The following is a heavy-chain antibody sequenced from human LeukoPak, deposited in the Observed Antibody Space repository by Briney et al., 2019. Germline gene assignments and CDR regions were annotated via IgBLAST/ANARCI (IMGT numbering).Heavy chain of an antibody. CDR1: GFTVSSNY. J-gene: IGHJ3*02. V-gene: IGHV3-66*01. CDR3: AREGPTTVVTPDAFDI. Sequence: PGGSLRLSCAASGFTVSSNYMSWVRQAPGKGLEWVSVIYSGGSTYYADSVKGRFTISRDNSKNTLYLQMNSLRAEDTAVYYCAREGPTTVVTPDAFDIWGQGTMVTVSS. CDR2: IYSGGST. D-gene: IGHD4-23*01.